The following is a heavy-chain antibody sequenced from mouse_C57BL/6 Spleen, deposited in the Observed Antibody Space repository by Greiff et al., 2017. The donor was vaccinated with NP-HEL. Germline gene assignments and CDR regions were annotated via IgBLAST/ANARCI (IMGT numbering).Heavy chain of an antibody. J-gene: IGHJ2*01. CDR2: INPGSGGT. CDR3: ARDYYGSSYHFDY. Sequence: QVQLKQSGAELVRPGTSVKVSCKASGYAFTNYLIEWVKQRPGQGLEWIGVINPGSGGTNYNEKFKGKATLTADKSSSTAYMQLSSLTSEDSAVYFCARDYYGSSYHFDYWGQGTTLTVSS. D-gene: IGHD1-1*01. V-gene: IGHV1-54*01. CDR1: GYAFTNYL.